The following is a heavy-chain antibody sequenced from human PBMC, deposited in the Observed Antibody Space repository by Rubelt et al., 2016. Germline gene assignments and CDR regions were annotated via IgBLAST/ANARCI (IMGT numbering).Heavy chain of an antibody. CDR3: ARGRRGSSSWLGRDYYGMDV. CDR2: ITPRGST. J-gene: IGHJ6*02. Sequence: QVQLQQWGAGLLKPSETLSLTCAVYGGSFSGYYWSWIRQPPGKGLEWIGEITPRGSTNYHPSLKSRVTRSVDTSKNQVSLELSSVTAADTAVYYCARGRRGSSSWLGRDYYGMDVWGQGTTVTVSS. D-gene: IGHD6-13*01. CDR1: GGSFSGYY. V-gene: IGHV4-34*01.